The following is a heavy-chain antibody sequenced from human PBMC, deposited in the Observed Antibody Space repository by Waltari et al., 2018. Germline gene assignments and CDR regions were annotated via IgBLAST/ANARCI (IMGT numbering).Heavy chain of an antibody. V-gene: IGHV3-9*01. CDR3: AKDVEARSQYAFDI. J-gene: IGHJ3*02. Sequence: EVQLVESGGGLVQPGRSLRLSCAASGFTFDDYAMHWVRQAPGKGLEWVSGISWNSGSIGYADYVKGRFTISRDNAKNSLYLQMNSLRAEDTALYYCAKDVEARSQYAFDIWGQGTMVTVSS. CDR1: GFTFDDYA. CDR2: ISWNSGSI. D-gene: IGHD6-6*01.